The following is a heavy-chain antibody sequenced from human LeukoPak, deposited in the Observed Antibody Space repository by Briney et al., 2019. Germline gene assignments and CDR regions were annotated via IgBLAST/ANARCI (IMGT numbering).Heavy chain of an antibody. Sequence: GGSLRLSCAASGFTFSNYVMTWVRQAPGKGLECVSSITGSGGSTYYADSVKGRFTISRDNSKNTVYLQMNSLRAEDTAVYYCAKERTPSFSYNWFDPWGQGTLVTVSS. D-gene: IGHD2-15*01. CDR1: GFTFSNYV. V-gene: IGHV3-23*01. CDR2: ITGSGGST. CDR3: AKERTPSFSYNWFDP. J-gene: IGHJ5*02.